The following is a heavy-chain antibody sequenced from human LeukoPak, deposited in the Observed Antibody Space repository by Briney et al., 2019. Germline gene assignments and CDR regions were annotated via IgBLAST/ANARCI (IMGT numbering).Heavy chain of an antibody. CDR1: GGTFSSYA. D-gene: IGHD3-3*01. Sequence: ASVKVSCKASGGTFSSYAISWVRQAPGQGLEWMGRIIPILGIANYAQKFQGRVTITADKSTSTAYMELSSLRSEDTAVYYCARVDFWSGYYADYWGQGTLVTVSS. CDR3: ARVDFWSGYYADY. V-gene: IGHV1-69*04. CDR2: IIPILGIA. J-gene: IGHJ4*02.